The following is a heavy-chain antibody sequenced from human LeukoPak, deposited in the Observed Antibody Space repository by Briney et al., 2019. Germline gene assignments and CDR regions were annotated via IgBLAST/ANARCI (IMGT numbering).Heavy chain of an antibody. D-gene: IGHD6-19*01. V-gene: IGHV4-4*02. CDR2: IWHSGST. J-gene: IGHJ4*02. CDR3: ARDPVPVPGVNFDY. CDR1: GDSISSDNW. Sequence: PSGTLSLTCAVSGDSISSDNWWNWVRQPPGKGLEWIGQIWHSGSTTYNPSLRSRVTISVDKSNSQFSLNLDSVTAADTAVYYCARDPVPVPGVNFDYWGQGTLVTVSS.